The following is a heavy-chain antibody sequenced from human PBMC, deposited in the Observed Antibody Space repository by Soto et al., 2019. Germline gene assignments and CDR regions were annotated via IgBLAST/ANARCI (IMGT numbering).Heavy chain of an antibody. Sequence: QVHLVESGGGVVQPGRSLRLSCAASGFTVNNFGMHWVRQAPGKGPEWVAMISHDGTAKYYADSVKGRFTISRDNSKNTLYLQMNNLRTEDTAVYYCAKDVFSGGWYNYLAPWGQGTLVNVSS. J-gene: IGHJ5*02. D-gene: IGHD6-19*01. CDR3: AKDVFSGGWYNYLAP. V-gene: IGHV3-30*18. CDR2: ISHDGTAK. CDR1: GFTVNNFG.